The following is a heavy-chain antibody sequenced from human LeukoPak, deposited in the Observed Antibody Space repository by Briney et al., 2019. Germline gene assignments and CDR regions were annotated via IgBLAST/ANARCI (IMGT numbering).Heavy chain of an antibody. CDR3: AKDRGGILVVISDALDI. CDR2: INGSGDRT. Sequence: PGGSLRLSCVASGFTFNNYVMSWVRQAPGKGPECVSSINGSGDRTQYADSVRGRFTISRDNSKNTLSLQMNSLRAEDTAVYYCAKDRGGILVVISDALDIWGQGTVVTVSS. V-gene: IGHV3-23*01. J-gene: IGHJ3*02. CDR1: GFTFNNYV. D-gene: IGHD3-22*01.